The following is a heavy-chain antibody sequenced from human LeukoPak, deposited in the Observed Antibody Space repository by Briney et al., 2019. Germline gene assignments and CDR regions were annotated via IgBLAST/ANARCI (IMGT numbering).Heavy chain of an antibody. J-gene: IGHJ4*02. CDR3: AKDPGAFPYFFDS. Sequence: GGSLRLSCAASGFTFSSYAMSWVRQAPGKGLEWVSAISGSGGSTYYADSVKGRFTISRDNSNSTLYLQMNSLRAEDTAVYYCAKDPGAFPYFFDSWGQGTLVTVSS. CDR2: ISGSGGST. D-gene: IGHD2/OR15-2a*01. V-gene: IGHV3-23*01. CDR1: GFTFSSYA.